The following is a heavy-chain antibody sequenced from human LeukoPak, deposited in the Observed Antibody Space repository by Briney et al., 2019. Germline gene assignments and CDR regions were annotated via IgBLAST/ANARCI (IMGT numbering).Heavy chain of an antibody. CDR3: AKDAQRGFDFSNSLES. CDR2: IWNDGADK. D-gene: IGHD4-11*01. CDR1: GFTFSHYG. J-gene: IGHJ4*02. V-gene: IGHV3-33*06. Sequence: GGSLRLSCATSGFTFSHYGMHWVRQAPGKGLEWVAVIWNDGADKYYGDSVKGRFTISRDNSKNTVYLQMNSLRVEDTAVYYCAKDAQRGFDFSNSLESWGQGTLVTVSS.